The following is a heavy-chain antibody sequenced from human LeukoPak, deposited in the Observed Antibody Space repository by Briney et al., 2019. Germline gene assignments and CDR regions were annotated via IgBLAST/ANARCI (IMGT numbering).Heavy chain of an antibody. J-gene: IGHJ4*02. Sequence: GGSLRLSCAASGFSLSRYWMSWVRQAPGKGLEWVANINQDGSEKYYLDSVKGRFTISRDNAKNSLYLQMNSLRDEDTAVYSCARDGVRDGLYFDRWGQGTLVTVSS. V-gene: IGHV3-7*01. CDR3: ARDGVRDGLYFDR. CDR1: GFSLSRYW. CDR2: INQDGSEK. D-gene: IGHD5-24*01.